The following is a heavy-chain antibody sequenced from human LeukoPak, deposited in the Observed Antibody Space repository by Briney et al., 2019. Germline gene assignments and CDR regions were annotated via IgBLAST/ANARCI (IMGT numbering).Heavy chain of an antibody. J-gene: IGHJ6*02. CDR1: GYTLTGLS. CDR2: FDPEDGET. V-gene: IGHV1-24*01. Sequence: ASVKVSCKVSGYTLTGLSMHWVRQAPGKGLEWMGGFDPEDGETIYAQKFQGRVTMTEDTSTDTAYMELSSLRSEDTAVYYCATGPGLLRITMVRGVMDVWGQGTTVTVSS. CDR3: ATGPGLLRITMVRGVMDV. D-gene: IGHD3-10*01.